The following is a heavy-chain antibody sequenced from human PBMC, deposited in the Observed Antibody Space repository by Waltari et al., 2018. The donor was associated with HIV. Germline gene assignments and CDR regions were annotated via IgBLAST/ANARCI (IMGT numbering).Heavy chain of an antibody. Sequence: QVQIVQSGAEVKKPGSSVKVSCEASGGSFSNYAVSWVRQVPGQGLEGLGGVIPIFGSPDYSQKFHGRLTIVADESINTAYMELSSLTSEDTAVYYCATGDGRNFGVVREYYHYGMDVWGQGTTVTVSS. V-gene: IGHV1-69*01. CDR1: GGSFSNYA. J-gene: IGHJ6*02. D-gene: IGHD3-3*01. CDR3: ATGDGRNFGVVREYYHYGMDV. CDR2: VIPIFGSP.